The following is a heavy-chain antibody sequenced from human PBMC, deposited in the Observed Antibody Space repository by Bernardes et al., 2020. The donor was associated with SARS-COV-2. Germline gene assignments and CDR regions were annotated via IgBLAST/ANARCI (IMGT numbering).Heavy chain of an antibody. CDR3: AKGGGSSWDFYLDY. CDR2: IYSGGTA. CDR1: GFTVSNNY. Sequence: GGSLRRSCAASGFTVSNNYMNWVRQAPGMGLEWVSVIYSGGTASYADSVKDRFTVSRDNSKNTLYLQMNSLRAEDTAVYFCAKGGGSSWDFYLDYWGQGTLVTVSS. D-gene: IGHD6-13*01. J-gene: IGHJ4*02. V-gene: IGHV3-66*01.